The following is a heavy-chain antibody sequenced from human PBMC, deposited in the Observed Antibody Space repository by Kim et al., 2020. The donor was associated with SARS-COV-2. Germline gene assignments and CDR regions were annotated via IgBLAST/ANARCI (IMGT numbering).Heavy chain of an antibody. Sequence: SETLSLTCTVSGGSIRSYYWSWIRQPPGKGLEWIGYTYYSGSSNYNPSPKSRVTISIDTSKNQFSLKLSSVTAADTAVYNCARHRSSSWDLDAFDLWGQGTMVTVSS. CDR1: GGSIRSYY. CDR2: TYYSGSS. CDR3: ARHRSSSWDLDAFDL. V-gene: IGHV4-59*08. D-gene: IGHD6-13*01. J-gene: IGHJ3*01.